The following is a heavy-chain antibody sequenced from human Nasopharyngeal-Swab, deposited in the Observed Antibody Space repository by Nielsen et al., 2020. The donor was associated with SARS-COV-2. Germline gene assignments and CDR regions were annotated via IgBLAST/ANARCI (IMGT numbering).Heavy chain of an antibody. CDR3: ASRPQLLLFWFDP. CDR2: IHHSGST. D-gene: IGHD2-2*01. V-gene: IGHV4-55*01. Sequence: VRQAPGKGLEWIGEIHHSGSTYYNPSLKSRITMSVDTSKNQFSLKLSSVTAADTAVYYCASRPQLLLFWFDPWGQGTLVTVSS. J-gene: IGHJ5*02.